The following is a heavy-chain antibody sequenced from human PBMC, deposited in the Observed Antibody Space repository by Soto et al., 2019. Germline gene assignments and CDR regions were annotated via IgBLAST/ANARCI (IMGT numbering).Heavy chain of an antibody. CDR2: IYHSGSA. Sequence: SETLSLTWAVSGDSISSACYSWSWIRRPPGKGLAWIGYIYHSGSASYNPSLKRRVTISVDGSKNHFSLQLSSVTAADTAVYYCARGRLLPAVNFDYWGQGALVTVSS. CDR3: ARGRLLPAVNFDY. V-gene: IGHV4-30-2*01. J-gene: IGHJ4*02. D-gene: IGHD2-2*01. CDR1: GDSISSACYS.